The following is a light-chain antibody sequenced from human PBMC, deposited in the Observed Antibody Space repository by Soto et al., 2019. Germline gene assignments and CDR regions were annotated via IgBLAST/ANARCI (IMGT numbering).Light chain of an antibody. CDR3: CSYAGTTTPAV. J-gene: IGLJ7*01. CDR2: EVN. V-gene: IGLV2-23*02. CDR1: SRDVGIYDL. Sequence: QSALTQPASVSGSPGQSITISCSGTSRDVGIYDLVSWYQQLPGKAPKLMIFEVNKRPSGVSNRFSGSKSGNTASLTISGLQAEYEADYYCCSYAGTTTPAVFGGGTQLTVL.